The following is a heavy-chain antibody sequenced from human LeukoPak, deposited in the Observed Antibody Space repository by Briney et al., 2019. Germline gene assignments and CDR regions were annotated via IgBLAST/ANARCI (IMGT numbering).Heavy chain of an antibody. CDR2: IIPILGIA. CDR3: ARVFDTAMVTGAFDI. D-gene: IGHD5-18*01. J-gene: IGHJ3*02. Sequence: GSSVRVSCKASGGTFSSYTISWVRQAPGQGLEWMGRIIPILGIANYAQKFQGRVTITADKSTSTAYMELSSLRSEDTAVYYCARVFDTAMVTGAFDIWGQGTMVTVSS. V-gene: IGHV1-69*02. CDR1: GGTFSSYT.